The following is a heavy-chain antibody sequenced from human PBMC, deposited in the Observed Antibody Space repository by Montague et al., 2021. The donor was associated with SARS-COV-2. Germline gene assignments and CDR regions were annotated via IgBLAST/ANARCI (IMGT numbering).Heavy chain of an antibody. J-gene: IGHJ5*02. V-gene: IGHV4-39*01. D-gene: IGHD3-3*01. CDR3: ARQKMGPVTICGVVMRDKWFDP. Sequence: SKTLSLTCTVSGGSISSSSYYWGWIRQPPGKGLEWIGNIYYSGSTYYNPSLKSRVTISVDTSKNQFSLKLSSVTAADTAVYYCARQKMGPVTICGVVMRDKWFDPWGQGTLVTVSS. CDR2: IYYSGST. CDR1: GGSISSSSYY.